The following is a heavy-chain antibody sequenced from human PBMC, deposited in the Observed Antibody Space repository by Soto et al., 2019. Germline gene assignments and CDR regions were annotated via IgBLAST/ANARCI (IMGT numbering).Heavy chain of an antibody. J-gene: IGHJ6*02. V-gene: IGHV2-5*02. CDR3: VQSRCGGDCLQSYSSHSYYGLDV. D-gene: IGHD2-21*02. CDR1: GLSLSTTGVG. CDR2: IYWDDDK. Sequence: QITLKESGPTLVKPTQTLTLTCTFSGLSLSTTGVGVGWIRQPPGKALEWLALIYWDDDKRYSPSLKSRLTITKDTSKSQVVLTITNMDPVDTATYYCVQSRCGGDCLQSYSSHSYYGLDVWGQGTTVTVSS.